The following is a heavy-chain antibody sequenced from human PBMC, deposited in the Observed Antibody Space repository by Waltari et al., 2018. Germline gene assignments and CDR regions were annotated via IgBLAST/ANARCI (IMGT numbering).Heavy chain of an antibody. Sequence: EVQLVESGGGLVQPGRSLRLSCAASGLTFEDYAMHWVGQAPGKGLEWVAGISWNSESIGYADSVQGRFTISRDNAKNSMFLQIHSLRPEDTALYYCVKDVLSDCGGDCYSEHWGQGTLLTVSS. D-gene: IGHD2-21*02. CDR3: VKDVLSDCGGDCYSEH. J-gene: IGHJ4*02. CDR1: GLTFEDYA. V-gene: IGHV3-9*01. CDR2: ISWNSESI.